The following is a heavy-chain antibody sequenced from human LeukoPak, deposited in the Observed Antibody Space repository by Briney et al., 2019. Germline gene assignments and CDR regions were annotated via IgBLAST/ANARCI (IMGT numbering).Heavy chain of an antibody. D-gene: IGHD3-16*01. J-gene: IGHJ6*02. CDR3: ARGGGLDV. Sequence: PGGSLRLSCAAFGFTFSSYWMNWARQAPGKGLEWVASINHNGNVNYYVDSVKGRFTISRDNAKNSLYLQMSNLRAEDTAMYFCARGGGLDVWGQGATVTVSS. V-gene: IGHV3-7*03. CDR2: INHNGNVN. CDR1: GFTFSSYW.